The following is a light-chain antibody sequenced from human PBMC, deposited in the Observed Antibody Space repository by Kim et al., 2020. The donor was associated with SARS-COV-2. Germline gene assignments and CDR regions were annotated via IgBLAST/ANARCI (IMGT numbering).Light chain of an antibody. Sequence: ASIGARVTITCRASQSISSWLAWYQQNPGKAPNLLIFKSSTLEGGVPLRFSGSGSGTEFTLTISSLQPDDFATYYCQQYNTYPWTFGQGTKVDIK. CDR2: KSS. CDR1: QSISSW. CDR3: QQYNTYPWT. V-gene: IGKV1-5*03. J-gene: IGKJ1*01.